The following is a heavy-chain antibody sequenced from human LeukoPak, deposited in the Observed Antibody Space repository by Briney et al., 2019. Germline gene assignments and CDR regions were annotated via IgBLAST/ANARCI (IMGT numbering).Heavy chain of an antibody. D-gene: IGHD5-12*01. CDR3: ARVRGLPRYFDY. CDR2: ISYHGSNT. CDR1: GFTFSSFA. Sequence: GKSLRLSCAASGFTFSSFAMHWVRQAPGRGLEWVAAISYHGSNTYYADSVKGRFTISRDNSKNTLYLQMNSLRAEDTAVYYCARVRGLPRYFDYWGQGTLVTVSS. J-gene: IGHJ4*02. V-gene: IGHV3-30*14.